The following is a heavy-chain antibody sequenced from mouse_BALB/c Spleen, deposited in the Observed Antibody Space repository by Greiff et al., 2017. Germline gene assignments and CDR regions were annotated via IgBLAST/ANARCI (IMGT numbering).Heavy chain of an antibody. CDR3: ARRGNYEDYYAMDY. V-gene: IGHV5-17*02. D-gene: IGHD2-1*01. Sequence: EVKLMESGGGLVQPGGSRKLSCAASGFTFSSFGMHWVRQAPEKGLEWVAYISSGSSTIYYADTVKGRFTISRDNPKNTLFLQMTSLRSEDTAMYYCARRGNYEDYYAMDYWGQGTSVTVSS. CDR2: ISSGSSTI. J-gene: IGHJ4*01. CDR1: GFTFSSFG.